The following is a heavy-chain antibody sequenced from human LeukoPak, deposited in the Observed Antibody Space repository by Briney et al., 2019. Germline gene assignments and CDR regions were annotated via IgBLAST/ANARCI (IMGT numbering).Heavy chain of an antibody. CDR3: AREDDSSGYHTLPDAFDI. Sequence: GGSLRLSCAASGFTFSSYAMHWVRQAPGKGLEWVAVISYDGSNKYYADSVKGRFTISRDNSKNTLYLQMNSLRAEDTAVYYCAREDDSSGYHTLPDAFDIWGQGTTVTVSS. CDR1: GFTFSSYA. J-gene: IGHJ3*02. D-gene: IGHD3-22*01. V-gene: IGHV3-30-3*01. CDR2: ISYDGSNK.